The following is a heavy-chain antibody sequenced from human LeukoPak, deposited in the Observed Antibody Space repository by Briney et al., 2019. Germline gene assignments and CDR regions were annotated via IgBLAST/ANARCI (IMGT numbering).Heavy chain of an antibody. V-gene: IGHV4-61*02. CDR1: GGSISSGSYY. CDR3: ASLSSGAFDI. Sequence: SETLSLTCTVSGGSISSGSYYWSWIRQPAGKGLEWIGRIYTSGSTNYNPSLKSRVTISVDTSKNQFSLKLSSVTAADTAVYYCASLSSGAFDIWGQGTMVTVSS. CDR2: IYTSGST. J-gene: IGHJ3*02. D-gene: IGHD6-25*01.